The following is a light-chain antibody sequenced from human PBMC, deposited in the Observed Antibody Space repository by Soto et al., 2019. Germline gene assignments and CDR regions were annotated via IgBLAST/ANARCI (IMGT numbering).Light chain of an antibody. Sequence: DIVMTQSPLSLPVTPGEPASISCRSSQSLLHSDGYNYLDWYLQKPGQSPQLLICLGSNRASGVHDRFSVSGSGTDFTLTISRVEAEDFGVYFCMQALQTPWTFGQGTQVDVK. J-gene: IGKJ1*01. CDR3: MQALQTPWT. V-gene: IGKV2-28*01. CDR2: LGS. CDR1: QSLLHSDGYNY.